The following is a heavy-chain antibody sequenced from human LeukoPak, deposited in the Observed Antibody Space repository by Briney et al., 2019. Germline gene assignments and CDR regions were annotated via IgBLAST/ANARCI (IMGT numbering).Heavy chain of an antibody. D-gene: IGHD5-12*01. CDR3: AGAACRVTCSDC. Sequence: PGGSLRLSCAASRFTFSSYWMHWVRQAPGKGLVWVSRINTDGNTTTYADSVKGRFTISRDNAKNTLYLQINSLRAADTAVYYCAGAACRVTCSDCWGQGTLVAVSS. V-gene: IGHV3-74*01. CDR1: RFTFSSYW. CDR2: INTDGNTT. J-gene: IGHJ4*02.